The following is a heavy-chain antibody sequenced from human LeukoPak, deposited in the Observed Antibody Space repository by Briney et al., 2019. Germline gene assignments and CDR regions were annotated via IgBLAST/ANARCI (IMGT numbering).Heavy chain of an antibody. CDR2: IYYSGST. CDR1: GGSISSYY. Sequence: SETLSLTCTVSGGSISSYYWSWIRQPPGKGLEWIGYIYYSGSTNYNPSLKSRVTISVDTSKNQFSLKLSSVTAADTAIYYCARGSRSLYYGSGSYYTFDYWGQGTLVAVSS. V-gene: IGHV4-59*08. J-gene: IGHJ4*02. D-gene: IGHD3-10*01. CDR3: ARGSRSLYYGSGSYYTFDY.